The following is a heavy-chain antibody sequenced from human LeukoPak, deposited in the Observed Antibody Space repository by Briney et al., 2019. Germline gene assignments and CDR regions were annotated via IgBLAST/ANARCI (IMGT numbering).Heavy chain of an antibody. CDR3: ARAGGYDRRGEDYYYYYYMDV. V-gene: IGHV4-61*02. CDR1: GGSISSGSYY. CDR2: IYTSGST. J-gene: IGHJ6*03. D-gene: IGHD5-12*01. Sequence: SETLSLTCTVSGGSISSGSYYWSWIRQSAGKGLEWIGRIYTSGSTNYNPSLKGRVTISVDTSKNQFSLKLSSVTAADTAVYYCARAGGYDRRGEDYYYYYYMDVWGKGTTVAVSS.